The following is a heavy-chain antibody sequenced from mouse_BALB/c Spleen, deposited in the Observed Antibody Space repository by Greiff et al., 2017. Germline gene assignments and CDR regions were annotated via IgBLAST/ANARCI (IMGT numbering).Heavy chain of an antibody. V-gene: IGHV1-7*01. CDR1: GYTFTSYW. D-gene: IGHD2-2*01. J-gene: IGHJ2*01. Sequence: VMLVESGAELAKPGASVKMSCKASGYTFTSYWMHWVKQRPGQGLEWIGYINPSTGYTEYNQKFKDKATLTADKSSSTAYMQLSSLTSEDSAVYYCARFGVYGYDGYWGQGTTLTVSS. CDR2: INPSTGYT. CDR3: ARFGVYGYDGY.